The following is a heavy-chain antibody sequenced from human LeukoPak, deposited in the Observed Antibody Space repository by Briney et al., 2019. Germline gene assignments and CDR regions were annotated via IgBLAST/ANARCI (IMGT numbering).Heavy chain of an antibody. CDR2: ISYDGSNK. D-gene: IGHD3-22*01. V-gene: IGHV3-30*18. J-gene: IGHJ4*02. Sequence: PGGSLRLSCAASGFTFSNYGMHWVRQAPGKGLEWVAIISYDGSNKYYADSVKGRFTISRDNSKNMLYLQMNSLRAEDTAVYYCAKDPPYYYDSRIGFEYWGQGTLVTVSS. CDR3: AKDPPYYYDSRIGFEY. CDR1: GFTFSNYG.